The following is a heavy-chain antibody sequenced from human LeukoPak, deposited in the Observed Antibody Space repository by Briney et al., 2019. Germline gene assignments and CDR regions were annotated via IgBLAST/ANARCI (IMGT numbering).Heavy chain of an antibody. V-gene: IGHV3-74*01. CDR3: ATVFDL. CDR1: GFTFSSYV. CDR2: IDDAGSGT. Sequence: PGGSLRLSCAASGFTFSSYVMSWVRQVPGKGLEWVSRIDDAGSGTSYADSVKGRFTISRDTAKNTVYLQMNSLRVDDTAVYYCATVFDLWGQGTLVTVSS. J-gene: IGHJ4*02.